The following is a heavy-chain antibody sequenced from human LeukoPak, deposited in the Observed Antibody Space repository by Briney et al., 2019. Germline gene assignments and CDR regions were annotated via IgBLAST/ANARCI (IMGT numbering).Heavy chain of an antibody. CDR1: GFTFSDYY. CDR3: ARDPGDCSSTSCYGPWFDP. CDR2: ISSSGSTI. Sequence: GGSLRLSCAASGFTFSDYYMSWIRQAPGKGLEWVSYISSSGSTIYYAGSVKGRFTISRDNAKNSLYLQMNSLRAEDTAVYYCARDPGDCSSTSCYGPWFDPWGQGTLVTVSS. D-gene: IGHD2-2*01. V-gene: IGHV3-11*04. J-gene: IGHJ5*02.